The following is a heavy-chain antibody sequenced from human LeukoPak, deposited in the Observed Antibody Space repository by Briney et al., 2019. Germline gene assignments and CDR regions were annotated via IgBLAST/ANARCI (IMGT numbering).Heavy chain of an antibody. J-gene: IGHJ4*02. CDR1: GFTFSSYS. CDR2: ITGSGGST. V-gene: IGHV3-23*01. D-gene: IGHD3-3*01. CDR3: AKDKGDFWSGHHY. Sequence: GGSLRLSCAASGFTFSSYSMNWVRQAPGKGLEWVSSITGSGGSTYYADSVKGRFTITRDNSKNTLYLQMSSLRAEDTAVYYCAKDKGDFWSGHHYWGQGTLVTVSS.